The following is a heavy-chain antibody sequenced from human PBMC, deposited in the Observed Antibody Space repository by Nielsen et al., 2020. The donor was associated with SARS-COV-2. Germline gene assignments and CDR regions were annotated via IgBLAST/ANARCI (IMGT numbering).Heavy chain of an antibody. Sequence: ASAKVSCKVSGYTLTELSMHWVRQAPGKGLEWMGGFDPEDGETIYAQKFQGRVTMTEDTSTDTAYMELSSLRSEDTAVYYCATVAGAVVVAATPSYYYYGMDVWGQGTTVTVSS. CDR2: FDPEDGET. CDR1: GYTLTELS. J-gene: IGHJ6*02. D-gene: IGHD2-15*01. CDR3: ATVAGAVVVAATPSYYYYGMDV. V-gene: IGHV1-24*01.